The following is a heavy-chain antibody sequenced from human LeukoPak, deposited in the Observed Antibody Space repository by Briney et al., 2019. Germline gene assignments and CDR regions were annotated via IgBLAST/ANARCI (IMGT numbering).Heavy chain of an antibody. V-gene: IGHV3-48*03. J-gene: IGHJ3*02. CDR1: GFTFSNYE. D-gene: IGHD2-8*02. Sequence: GGSLRFSFAASGFTFSNYEMNWVRQAPGKGLELVSYISSSGTSIYYADSVKGRFTISRDNAKKSLYLQMNSLRAEDTAVYYCARVSGYWSDAFDIWGQGTMVTVSS. CDR2: ISSSGTSI. CDR3: ARVSGYWSDAFDI.